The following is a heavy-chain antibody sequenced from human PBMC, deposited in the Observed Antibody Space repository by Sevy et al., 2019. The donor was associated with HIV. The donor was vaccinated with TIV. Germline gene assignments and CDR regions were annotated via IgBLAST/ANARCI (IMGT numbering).Heavy chain of an antibody. V-gene: IGHV3-23*01. CDR2: ISAGGTTT. Sequence: GGSLRLSCAASGLIFSNYPMSWVRHSPGKGLEWVSHISAGGTTTYYADSVEGRFTISRDNSKNTVSLQMNSLGAEDTAIYYCAKRYCSTITCYDDDFWNPYYFYGLDVWGQGISVTVSS. D-gene: IGHD2-2*01. J-gene: IGHJ6*02. CDR3: AKRYCSTITCYDDDFWNPYYFYGLDV. CDR1: GLIFSNYP.